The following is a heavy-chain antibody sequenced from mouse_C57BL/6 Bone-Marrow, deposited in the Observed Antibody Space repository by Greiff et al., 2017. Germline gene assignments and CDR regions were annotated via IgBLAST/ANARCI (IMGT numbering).Heavy chain of an antibody. Sequence: VQLQQPGAELVKPGASVKMSCKASGYTFTSYWITWVKQRPGQGLEWIGDIYPGRGSTNYNEKFKSKATLTEDTSSSTAYMPPSSLTSELSAVYSGESTRVYCGNGCWYFDVWGTGTAVTVSS. D-gene: IGHD2-1*01. V-gene: IGHV1-55*01. CDR3: ESTRVYCGNGCWYFDV. CDR1: GYTFTSYW. CDR2: IYPGRGST. J-gene: IGHJ1*03.